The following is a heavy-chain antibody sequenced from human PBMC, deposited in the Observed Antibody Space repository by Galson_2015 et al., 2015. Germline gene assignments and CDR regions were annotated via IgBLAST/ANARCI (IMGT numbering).Heavy chain of an antibody. Sequence: TLSLTCTVSGGSVSSGDYYWSWIRQPPGKGLEWIGYVYYSGSTNYNPSLKSRVTISVDTSKDQFSLKLSSVTAADTAVYYCARDQVRPRPMDVWGKGTTVTVSS. CDR2: VYYSGST. CDR1: GGSVSSGDYY. V-gene: IGHV4-61*08. D-gene: IGHD1-1*01. CDR3: ARDQVRPRPMDV. J-gene: IGHJ6*03.